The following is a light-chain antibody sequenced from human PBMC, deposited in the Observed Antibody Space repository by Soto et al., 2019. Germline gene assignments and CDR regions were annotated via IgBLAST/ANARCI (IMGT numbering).Light chain of an antibody. CDR1: QSIGIY. J-gene: IGKJ1*01. Sequence: DIQMTQSPSSLSASVGDRVTITCRASQSIGIYLNWYQQKPGKAQKVLIYGASSLQSGVPSRFSGSGSGTDFTLTITSLQPEDFAAYYCQQSYSTPRTFGQGTKV. CDR3: QQSYSTPRT. CDR2: GAS. V-gene: IGKV1-39*01.